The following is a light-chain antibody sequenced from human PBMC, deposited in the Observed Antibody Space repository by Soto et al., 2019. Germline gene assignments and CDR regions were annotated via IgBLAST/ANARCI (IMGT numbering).Light chain of an antibody. V-gene: IGLV2-14*01. J-gene: IGLJ1*01. Sequence: QSALTQPASVSGSPGQSITISCTGTSSDVGAYNYVSWYQQHPGKAPKLMIYEVRNRPSGVSSRFSGSKSGNTASLTISGLQAEDEADYYCSSYTSSNTLDVFGTGTKVTVL. CDR2: EVR. CDR3: SSYTSSNTLDV. CDR1: SSDVGAYNY.